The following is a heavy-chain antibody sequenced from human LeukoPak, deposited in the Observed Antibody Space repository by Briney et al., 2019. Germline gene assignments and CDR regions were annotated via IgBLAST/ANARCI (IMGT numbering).Heavy chain of an antibody. CDR3: AREPGIRFPIAAVGSLGY. V-gene: IGHV1-8*01. D-gene: IGHD6-13*01. Sequence: ASVKVFCKASGYTFTSYDINRVRQATGQGLEWMGWMNPNSGNTGYAQKFQGRVTMTRNTSTSTAYMELSSLRSEDTAVYYCAREPGIRFPIAAVGSLGYWGQGTLVTVPS. J-gene: IGHJ4*02. CDR1: GYTFTSYD. CDR2: MNPNSGNT.